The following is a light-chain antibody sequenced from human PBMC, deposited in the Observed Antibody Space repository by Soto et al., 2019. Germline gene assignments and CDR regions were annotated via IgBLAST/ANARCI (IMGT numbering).Light chain of an antibody. V-gene: IGKV3-15*01. CDR3: QQYNTWPLYT. CDR2: GAS. J-gene: IGKJ2*01. CDR1: QSVSSN. Sequence: EIVMTQSPATLSVSPGERATLSCRASQSVSSNLAWYQQKPGQAPRLLIYGASTRATGIPARFSGSGSGTEFNLNISSLQSEDFAVYYCQQYNTWPLYTFGQGTKLEIK.